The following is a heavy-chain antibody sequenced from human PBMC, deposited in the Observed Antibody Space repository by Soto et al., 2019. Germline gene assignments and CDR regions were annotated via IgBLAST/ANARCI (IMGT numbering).Heavy chain of an antibody. D-gene: IGHD2-2*01. J-gene: IGHJ5*02. V-gene: IGHV4-30-4*01. CDR2: IYYSGST. CDR3: ARDFGYQGWFDP. CDR1: GGSFSGYY. Sequence: PSETLSLTCAVYGGSFSGYYWSWIRQPPGKGLEWIGYIYYSGSTYYNPSLKSRVTISVDTSKNQFSLKLSSVTAADTAVYYCARDFGYQGWFDPWGQGTLVTVSS.